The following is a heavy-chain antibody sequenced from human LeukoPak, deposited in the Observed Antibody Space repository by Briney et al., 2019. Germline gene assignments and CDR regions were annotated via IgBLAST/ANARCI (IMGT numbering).Heavy chain of an antibody. V-gene: IGHV3-7*03. J-gene: IGHJ3*02. Sequence: GGSLRLSCTASGFTFITYWMTWVRQAPKKGLEWVANIQQDGTEKYYLDSVKGRFTISRDNAKNSLYLQMNSLRSDDTAVYYCARAGIAAAGTVAFDIWGQGTMVTVSS. CDR1: GFTFITYW. D-gene: IGHD6-13*01. CDR3: ARAGIAAAGTVAFDI. CDR2: IQQDGTEK.